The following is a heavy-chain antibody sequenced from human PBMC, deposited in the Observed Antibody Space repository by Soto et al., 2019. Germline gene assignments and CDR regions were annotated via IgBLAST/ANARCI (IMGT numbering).Heavy chain of an antibody. Sequence: GGSLRLSCAASGFTITNYAMTWVRQAPGKGLEWVSSISGRSGYTFYADSVKGRFNISRDNSKNMLYLQMSSLRAEDTAVYYCAKADSTGWFLPDGYFDYWGQGTLVTVFS. J-gene: IGHJ4*02. V-gene: IGHV3-23*01. CDR3: AKADSTGWFLPDGYFDY. CDR1: GFTITNYA. D-gene: IGHD6-19*01. CDR2: ISGRSGYT.